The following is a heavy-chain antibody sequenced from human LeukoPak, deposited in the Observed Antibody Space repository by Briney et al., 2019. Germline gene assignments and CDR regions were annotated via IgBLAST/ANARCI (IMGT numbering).Heavy chain of an antibody. CDR1: GFTFSSYG. Sequence: GGSLKLSCAASGFTFSSYGMHWVRQAPGKGLVWVSRINSDGSSTSYADSVKGRFTISRDNAKNTLYLQMNSLRAEDTAVYYCASDYYDSSGYSYADYWGQGTLVTVSS. CDR2: INSDGSST. J-gene: IGHJ4*02. CDR3: ASDYYDSSGYSYADY. D-gene: IGHD3-22*01. V-gene: IGHV3-74*01.